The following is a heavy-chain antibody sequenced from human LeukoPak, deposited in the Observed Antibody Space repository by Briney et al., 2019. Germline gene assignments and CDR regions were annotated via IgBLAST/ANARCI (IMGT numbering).Heavy chain of an antibody. CDR1: GYTFTGYY. CDR2: INPNSGGT. CDR3: ARHRRDLSYMDV. V-gene: IGHV1-2*02. J-gene: IGHJ6*03. Sequence: ASVKVSCKASGYTFTGYYMHWVRQAPGQGLEWMGWINPNSGGTNYAQKFQGRVTISVDTSKNQFSLKLSSVTAADTAVYYCARHRRDLSYMDVWGKGTTVTISS.